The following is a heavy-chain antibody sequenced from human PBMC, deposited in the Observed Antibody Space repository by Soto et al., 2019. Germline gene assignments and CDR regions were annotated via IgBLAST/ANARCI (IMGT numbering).Heavy chain of an antibody. D-gene: IGHD5-12*01. CDR2: IYYSGST. V-gene: IGHV4-59*01. J-gene: IGHJ4*02. CDR3: ARESYSGYATYLYDY. Sequence: ASETLSLTCTVSGGSISSYYWSWIRQPPGKGLEWIGYIYYSGSTNYNPSLKSRVTISVDTSKNQFSLKLSSVTAADTAVYYCARESYSGYATYLYDYWGQGTLVTVSS. CDR1: GGSISSYY.